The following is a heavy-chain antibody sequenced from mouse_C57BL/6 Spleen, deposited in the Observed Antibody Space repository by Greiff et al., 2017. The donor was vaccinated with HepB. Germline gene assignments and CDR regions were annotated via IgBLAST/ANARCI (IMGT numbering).Heavy chain of an antibody. CDR3: AIDLGPYYIDY. CDR2: IYPGDGYT. Sequence: QVQLQQSGPELVKPGASVKISCKASGYAFSSSWMNWVKQRPGKGLEWIGRIYPGDGYTNYNWKFKGKATLTADKSSSTAYMQLSSLTSEDSAVYFCAIDLGPYYIDYWGQGTTLTVSS. V-gene: IGHV1-82*01. D-gene: IGHD2-12*01. CDR1: GYAFSSSW. J-gene: IGHJ2*01.